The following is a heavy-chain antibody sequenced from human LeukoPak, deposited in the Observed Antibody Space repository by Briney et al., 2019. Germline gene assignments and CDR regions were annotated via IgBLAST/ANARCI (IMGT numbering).Heavy chain of an antibody. CDR2: IYYSGST. V-gene: IGHV4-59*01. CDR1: GGSISSYY. Sequence: SETLSLTCTVSGGSISSYYWSWIRQPPGRGLEWIGYIYYSGSTNYNPSLKSRVTISVDTSKNQFSLKLSSVTAADTAVYYCARVGIAARGIDYWGQGTLVTVSS. J-gene: IGHJ4*02. D-gene: IGHD6-6*01. CDR3: ARVGIAARGIDY.